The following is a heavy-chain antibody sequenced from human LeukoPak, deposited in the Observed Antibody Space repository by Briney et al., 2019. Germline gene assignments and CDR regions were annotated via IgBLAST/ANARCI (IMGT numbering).Heavy chain of an antibody. D-gene: IGHD3-22*01. Sequence: SETLSLTCTVSGGSISSSSYYWGWIRQPPGKGLEWIGSIYYSGSTYYNPSLKSRVTISVDTSKNQFSLKLSSVTAADTAVYYCARQLSYYYDSSGFNWFDPWGQGTLVTVSS. CDR1: GGSISSSSYY. CDR2: IYYSGST. V-gene: IGHV4-39*01. CDR3: ARQLSYYYDSSGFNWFDP. J-gene: IGHJ5*02.